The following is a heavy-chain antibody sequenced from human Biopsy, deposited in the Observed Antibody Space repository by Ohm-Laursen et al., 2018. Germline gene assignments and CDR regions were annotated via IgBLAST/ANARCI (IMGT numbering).Heavy chain of an antibody. Sequence: SSVKVSCKASGGTFSNYAISWVRQAPGEGLEWMGGIIAVSGLVNYAPKFQGRVSITADKSTTKAYMELSNLKSEDTAVYYCATPFQYYDSWGGYPPFDHWGQGTLVTVSS. D-gene: IGHD3-3*01. J-gene: IGHJ4*02. CDR2: IIAVSGLV. CDR1: GGTFSNYA. V-gene: IGHV1-69*17. CDR3: ATPFQYYDSWGGYPPFDH.